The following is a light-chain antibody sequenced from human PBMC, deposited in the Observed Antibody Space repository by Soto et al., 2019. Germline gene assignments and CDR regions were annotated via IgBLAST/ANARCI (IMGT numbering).Light chain of an antibody. CDR2: DIY. CDR1: SSNIGNNY. J-gene: IGLJ2*01. CDR3: ATWDSSLSAVV. V-gene: IGLV1-51*01. Sequence: QSVLTQPPSVSATPGQKVTISCSGSSSNIGNNYVSWYQQFPGAAPKLLIYDIYWRPSGIPDRFSASKSGTSATLGITGLQTEDEADYYCATWDSSLSAVVVGGGTKLTVL.